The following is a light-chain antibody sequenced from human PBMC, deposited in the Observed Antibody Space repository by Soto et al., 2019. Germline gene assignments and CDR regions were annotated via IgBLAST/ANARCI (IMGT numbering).Light chain of an antibody. V-gene: IGKV1-39*01. Sequence: DIQMTQSPSSLSASVGDRVTITCRTSQSISNYLNWYQQKPGKAPKLLIYDASSLQSGVPSRFSGSASGTDFTLTISSLQPEDFATYYCQQSYSAPYTFGQGTKLEI. J-gene: IGKJ2*01. CDR2: DAS. CDR3: QQSYSAPYT. CDR1: QSISNY.